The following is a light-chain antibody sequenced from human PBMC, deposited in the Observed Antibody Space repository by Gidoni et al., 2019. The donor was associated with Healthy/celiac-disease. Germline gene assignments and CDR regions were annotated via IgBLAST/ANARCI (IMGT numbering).Light chain of an antibody. CDR2: WES. CDR1: QSVLYSSNNKND. CDR3: QQYYSTPRT. J-gene: IGKJ1*01. Sequence: IVMTQSPDSLAVSLGELATIHCKSSQSVLYSSNNKNDLAWYQQKPGQPPTLLIYWESTRESGVPPRFSGSGSGTDFTLTISSLQAEDVVVYYCQQYYSTPRTFGQGTKVEIK. V-gene: IGKV4-1*01.